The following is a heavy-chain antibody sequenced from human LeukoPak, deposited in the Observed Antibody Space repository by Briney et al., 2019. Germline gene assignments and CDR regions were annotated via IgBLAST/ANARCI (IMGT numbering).Heavy chain of an antibody. Sequence: PSETLSLTSTVSGGSISSGGYYWSWIRQHPGKGLEWIGYIYYSGSTNYSPSLKSRVTISVDTSKNQFSLKLSSVTASDTAMYYCARSERITMILGGAFDIWGQGTMVTVSS. CDR2: IYYSGST. D-gene: IGHD3-22*01. V-gene: IGHV4-61*08. CDR1: GGSISSGGYY. CDR3: ARSERITMILGGAFDI. J-gene: IGHJ3*02.